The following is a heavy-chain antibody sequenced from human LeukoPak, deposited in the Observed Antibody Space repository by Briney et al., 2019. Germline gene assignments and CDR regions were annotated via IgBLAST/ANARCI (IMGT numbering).Heavy chain of an antibody. Sequence: PGGSLRLSCAVSGFTLRTYWMHWVRQAPGKGLVWVSRINTDGSITSYADSVKGRFTISRDDAKNTLHLQMNSLRAEDTAVYFCVRAIGSNTLWGQGTLVTVSS. CDR1: GFTLRTYW. CDR3: VRAIGSNTL. CDR2: INTDGSIT. V-gene: IGHV3-74*01. J-gene: IGHJ4*02. D-gene: IGHD4-23*01.